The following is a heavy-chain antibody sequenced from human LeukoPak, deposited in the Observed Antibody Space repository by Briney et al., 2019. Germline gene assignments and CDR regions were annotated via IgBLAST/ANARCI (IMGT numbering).Heavy chain of an antibody. CDR1: GYTFTSYG. CDR3: ARVDCSGDSCYSAGY. CDR2: ISVDNGKT. Sequence: ASVKVSCKASGYTFTSYGISWVRQAPGQGLEWMGWISVDNGKTNYAQKLQGRVTLTTDISTSTAYMELRSPRSDDTAVYYCARVDCSGDSCYSAGYWGQGTLVTVSS. D-gene: IGHD2-15*01. J-gene: IGHJ4*02. V-gene: IGHV1-18*01.